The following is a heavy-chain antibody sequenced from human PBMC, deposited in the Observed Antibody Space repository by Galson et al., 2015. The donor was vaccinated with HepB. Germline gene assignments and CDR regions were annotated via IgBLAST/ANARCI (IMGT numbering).Heavy chain of an antibody. J-gene: IGHJ3*01. D-gene: IGHD3-9*01. Sequence: SLRLSCAASGFNFNYYVMHWVRQAPGRGLEYISGITNDGVGTNYADSVNGRFTISRDNARKSLNLQVTSLRPEDTALYYCVKEDILSGFSVGSFHVWGQGTMVTVSS. V-gene: IGHV3-64D*06. CDR2: ITNDGVGT. CDR1: GFNFNYYV. CDR3: VKEDILSGFSVGSFHV.